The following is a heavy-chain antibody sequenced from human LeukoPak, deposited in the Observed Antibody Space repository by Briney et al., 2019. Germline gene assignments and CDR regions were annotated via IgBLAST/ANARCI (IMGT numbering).Heavy chain of an antibody. Sequence: GGSLRLSCAASGVTFRSYWMHWVRQAPGKGLVWVSRINSDGSSTSYADSVKGRFTISRDNAKNTLYLQMNSLRAEDTAVYYCARAPWGRSSSWTYYYYGMDVWGQGTTVTVSS. CDR3: ARAPWGRSSSWTYYYYGMDV. CDR2: INSDGSST. J-gene: IGHJ6*02. V-gene: IGHV3-74*01. CDR1: GVTFRSYW. D-gene: IGHD6-13*01.